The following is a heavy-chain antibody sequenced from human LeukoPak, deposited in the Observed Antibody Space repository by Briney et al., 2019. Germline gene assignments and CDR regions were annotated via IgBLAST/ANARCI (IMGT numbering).Heavy chain of an antibody. V-gene: IGHV3-30*18. CDR1: GFTFSSYG. J-gene: IGHJ4*02. CDR2: ISYDGSNK. CDR3: AKGVQWLRDFDY. Sequence: GGSLRLSCAASGFTFSSYGMHWVRQAPGKGLEWVAVISYDGSNKYYADSVKGRFTISRDNSKNTLYLQMNSLRAEDTAVYYCAKGVQWLRDFDYWGRGTLVTVSS. D-gene: IGHD6-19*01.